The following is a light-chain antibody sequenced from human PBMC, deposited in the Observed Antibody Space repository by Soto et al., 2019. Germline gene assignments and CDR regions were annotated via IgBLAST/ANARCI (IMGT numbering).Light chain of an antibody. CDR3: SSYTSSSTLVV. J-gene: IGLJ1*01. Sequence: QSVLTQPASVSGSPGQSITISCTGTSSAVGGYNYVSWYQQHPGKAPKLMIYEVSNRPSGVSNRFSGSKSGNTASLTISGLQAEDEADYYCSSYTSSSTLVVFGTGTKLTVL. CDR1: SSAVGGYNY. CDR2: EVS. V-gene: IGLV2-14*01.